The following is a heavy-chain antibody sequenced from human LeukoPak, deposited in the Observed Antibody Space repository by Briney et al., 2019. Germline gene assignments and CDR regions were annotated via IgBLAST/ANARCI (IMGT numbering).Heavy chain of an antibody. CDR3: TRGTGIARPDY. CDR1: GFTFSNYA. Sequence: GGSLRLSCAASGFTFSNYAMTWVRQAPGKGLEWVAAISNSGGNTYYADSVKGRFTISRDNSNSTLYLQMYSLRAEDTALYYCTRGTGIARPDYWGQGTLVTVSS. D-gene: IGHD6-6*01. V-gene: IGHV3-23*01. J-gene: IGHJ4*02. CDR2: ISNSGGNT.